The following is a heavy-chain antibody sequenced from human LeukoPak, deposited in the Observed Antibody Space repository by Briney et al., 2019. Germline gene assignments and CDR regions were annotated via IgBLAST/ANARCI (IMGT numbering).Heavy chain of an antibody. CDR1: GGSISSYY. J-gene: IGHJ3*02. Sequence: SETLSLTCTVSGGSISSYYWSWIRQPPGKGLEWIGEINHSGSTNYNPSLKSRVTISVDTSKNQFSLKLSSVTAADTAAYYCAIEELLQAFDIWGQGTMVTVSS. CDR2: INHSGST. D-gene: IGHD1-7*01. CDR3: AIEELLQAFDI. V-gene: IGHV4-34*01.